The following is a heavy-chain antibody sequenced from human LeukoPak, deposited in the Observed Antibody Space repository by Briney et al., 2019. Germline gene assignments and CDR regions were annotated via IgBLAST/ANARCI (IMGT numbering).Heavy chain of an antibody. J-gene: IGHJ6*03. CDR1: GGSISSSSYY. Sequence: PSETLSLTCTVSGGSISSSSYYWGWIRQPPGKGLEWIGSIYYSGSTYYNPSLKSRVTISVDTSKNQFSLKLSSVTAADTAVYYCXRSSIVVVPAAIYYYMDVWGKGTTVT. CDR3: XRSSIVVVPAAIYYYMDV. D-gene: IGHD2-2*01. V-gene: IGHV4-39*01. CDR2: IYYSGST.